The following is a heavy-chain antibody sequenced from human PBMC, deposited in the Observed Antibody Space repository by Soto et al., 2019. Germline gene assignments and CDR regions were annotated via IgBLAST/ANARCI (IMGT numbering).Heavy chain of an antibody. V-gene: IGHV3-21*01. D-gene: IGHD2-15*01. J-gene: IGHJ4*02. CDR3: ARDGYYCSGGSCYSNYFDY. CDR1: GFTFSSYS. Sequence: EVQLVESGGGLVKPGGSLRLSCAASGFTFSSYSMNWVRQAPGKGLEWVSSISSSSSYIYYADSVKGGFTISRDNAKNSLYLQMNSLRAEDTAVYYCARDGYYCSGGSCYSNYFDYWGQGTLVTVSS. CDR2: ISSSSSYI.